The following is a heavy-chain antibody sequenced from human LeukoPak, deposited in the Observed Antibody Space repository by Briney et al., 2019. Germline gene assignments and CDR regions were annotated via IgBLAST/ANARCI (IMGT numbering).Heavy chain of an antibody. D-gene: IGHD6-13*01. CDR1: GYTFTVYY. J-gene: IGHJ4*02. CDR3: AREGGIAAADY. Sequence: SVKVSCKASGYTFTVYYMHWVRQAPGQGRGWMGWINPNSGGTNYAQKFQGRVTMTRDTSISTAYMELSRLRSDDTAVYYCAREGGIAAADYWGQGTLVTVSS. CDR2: INPNSGGT. V-gene: IGHV1-2*02.